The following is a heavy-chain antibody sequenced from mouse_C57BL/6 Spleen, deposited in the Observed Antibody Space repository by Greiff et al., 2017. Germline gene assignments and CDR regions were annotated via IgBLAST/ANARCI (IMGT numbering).Heavy chain of an antibody. Sequence: VQLQQPGAELVMPGASVKLSCKASGYTFTSYWMHWVKQRPGQGLEWIGEIDPSDSYTNYNQKFKGKSTLPVDKSSSTAYMQLSSLTSEDSAVYYGARGNTTVVARRYFDVWGTGTTVTVSS. CDR2: IDPSDSYT. CDR3: ARGNTTVVARRYFDV. D-gene: IGHD1-1*01. V-gene: IGHV1-69*01. J-gene: IGHJ1*03. CDR1: GYTFTSYW.